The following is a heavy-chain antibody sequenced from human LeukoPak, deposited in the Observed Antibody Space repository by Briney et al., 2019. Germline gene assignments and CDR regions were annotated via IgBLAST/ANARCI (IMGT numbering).Heavy chain of an antibody. CDR1: GYTLTDYY. CDR2: INLNSGVT. Sequence: ASVKVSCKASGYTLTDYYIHGVRRDPGQRREWMGWINLNSGVTNYAQTFQGRFTLTRDTRISTAYMEVSRLRSDDTAVYYCARAHMTTVTLGDYWGQGTLVTVSS. CDR3: ARAHMTTVTLGDY. V-gene: IGHV1-2*02. D-gene: IGHD4-11*01. J-gene: IGHJ4*02.